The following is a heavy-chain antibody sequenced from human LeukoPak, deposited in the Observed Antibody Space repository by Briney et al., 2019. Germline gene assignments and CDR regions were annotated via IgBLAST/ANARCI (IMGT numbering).Heavy chain of an antibody. CDR1: GFTFSSYG. D-gene: IGHD3-22*01. CDR3: ARDQGNSGYYQYYFDY. Sequence: GGSLRLSCAASGFTFSSYGMHWVRQAPGKGLEWVAVIWYDGSNKYYADSVKGRFTISRDNSKNTLYLQMNSLRAEDTAVYYCARDQGNSGYYQYYFDYWGQGTLVTVSS. CDR2: IWYDGSNK. J-gene: IGHJ4*02. V-gene: IGHV3-33*01.